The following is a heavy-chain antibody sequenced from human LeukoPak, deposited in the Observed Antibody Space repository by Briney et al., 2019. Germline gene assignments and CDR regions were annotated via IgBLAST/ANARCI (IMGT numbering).Heavy chain of an antibody. D-gene: IGHD6-13*01. V-gene: IGHV1-46*01. CDR2: INPSGGST. CDR3: ARDTPYSSSWHNWFDP. Sequence: ASVKVSCKASGGTFSSYAISWVRQAPGQGLGWMGIINPSGGSTSYAQRFQGRVTMTRDTSTSTVYMELSSLRSEDTAVYYCARDTPYSSSWHNWFDPWGQGTLVTVSS. J-gene: IGHJ5*02. CDR1: GGTFSSYA.